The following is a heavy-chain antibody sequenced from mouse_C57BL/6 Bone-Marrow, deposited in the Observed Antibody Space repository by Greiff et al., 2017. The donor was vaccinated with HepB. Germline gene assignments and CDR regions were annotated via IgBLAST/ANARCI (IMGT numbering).Heavy chain of an antibody. D-gene: IGHD1-1*01. Sequence: EVHLQQSGPGLVKPSQSLSLTCSVTGYSITSGYYWNWIRQFPGNKLEWMGYISYDGSNNYNPSLRNRISITRDTSKNQFFLKLNSVTTEDTATYYCARSYYYGSSLWYFDVWGTGTTVTVSS. V-gene: IGHV3-6*01. CDR3: ARSYYYGSSLWYFDV. CDR2: ISYDGSN. J-gene: IGHJ1*03. CDR1: GYSITSGYY.